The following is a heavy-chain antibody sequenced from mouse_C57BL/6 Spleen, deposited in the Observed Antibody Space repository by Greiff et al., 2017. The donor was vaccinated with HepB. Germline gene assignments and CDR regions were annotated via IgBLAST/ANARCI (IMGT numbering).Heavy chain of an antibody. CDR2: IDPENGDT. CDR1: GFNIKDDY. J-gene: IGHJ3*01. CDR3: TSDGYYAWFAY. V-gene: IGHV14-4*01. D-gene: IGHD2-3*01. Sequence: EVKLVESGAELVRPGASVKLSCTASGFNIKDDYMHWVKQRPEQGLEWIGWIDPENGDTEYASKFQGKATITADTSSNTAYLQLSSLTSEDTAVYYCTSDGYYAWFAYWGQGTLVTVSA.